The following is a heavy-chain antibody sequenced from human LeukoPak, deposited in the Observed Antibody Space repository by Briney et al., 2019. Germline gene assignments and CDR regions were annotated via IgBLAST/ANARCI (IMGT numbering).Heavy chain of an antibody. Sequence: GGSLRLSCAASGFTFSDYYMSWVRQAPGKGLEGVSYISSSGSTIYYADSVKGRFTISRDNAKNSLYLQMNSLRAEDTAVYYCARVRGRSSGCYYLDYWGQGTLVTVSS. D-gene: IGHD3-22*01. V-gene: IGHV3-11*01. CDR2: ISSSGSTI. CDR1: GFTFSDYY. CDR3: ARVRGRSSGCYYLDY. J-gene: IGHJ4*02.